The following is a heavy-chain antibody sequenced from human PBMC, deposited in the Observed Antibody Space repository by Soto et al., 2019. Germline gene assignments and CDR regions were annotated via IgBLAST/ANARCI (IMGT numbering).Heavy chain of an antibody. CDR2: VNPSGDNT. Sequence: ASVKVSCKASGYTFTRYYIHWVRQAPGQGLEWMGIVNPSGDNTNYAQKFRGRVTMTRDTSTNTVHMELSSLRSEDTAVYFCARELGGTTVNTLFDHWGQGTVVTVSS. D-gene: IGHD4-17*01. CDR1: GYTFTRYY. V-gene: IGHV1-46*01. J-gene: IGHJ4*02. CDR3: ARELGGTTVNTLFDH.